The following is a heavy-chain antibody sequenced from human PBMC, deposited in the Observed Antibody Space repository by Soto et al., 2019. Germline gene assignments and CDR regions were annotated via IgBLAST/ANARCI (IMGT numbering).Heavy chain of an antibody. CDR1: GGTFSSYA. V-gene: IGHV1-69*13. CDR2: IIPIFGTA. Sequence: GASVKVSCKASGGTFSSYAISWVRQAPGQGLEWMGGIIPIFGTANYAQKFQGRVTITADESTSTAYMELSSLRSEDTAVYYCARGQPRHRRGPRLAYYYGMDVWGQGTTVTV. J-gene: IGHJ6*02. CDR3: ARGQPRHRRGPRLAYYYGMDV.